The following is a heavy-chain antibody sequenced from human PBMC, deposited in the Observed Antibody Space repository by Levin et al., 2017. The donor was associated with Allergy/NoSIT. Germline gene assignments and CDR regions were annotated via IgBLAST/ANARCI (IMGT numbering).Heavy chain of an antibody. CDR3: ARDGITGWEGEFDY. CDR1: GFTFSSYW. J-gene: IGHJ4*02. V-gene: IGHV3-74*01. D-gene: IGHD1-20*01. Sequence: QPGGSLRLSCAASGFTFSSYWMHWVRQAPGKGPVWVSRINSDGSSTKYADSVKGRFTISRDNAKNTLYLEMNSLRAEDSAVYYCARDGITGWEGEFDYWGQGTLVTVSS. CDR2: INSDGSST.